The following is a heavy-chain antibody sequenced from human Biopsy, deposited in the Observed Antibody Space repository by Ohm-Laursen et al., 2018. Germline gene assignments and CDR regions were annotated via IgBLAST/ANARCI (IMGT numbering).Heavy chain of an antibody. V-gene: IGHV1-46*01. J-gene: IGHJ6*02. Sequence: ASVKVSCKASGYNFGNYYINWVRKVPGQGLEWLGIINPVAEATMYAQKFQDRITMTRDTSTNTVYMDLTSLTSEDTAVYYCARESPLRLGVCGAIRCFKEVFGMDVWGQGTTVIVSS. CDR1: GYNFGNYY. D-gene: IGHD2-21*01. CDR2: INPVAEAT. CDR3: ARESPLRLGVCGAIRCFKEVFGMDV.